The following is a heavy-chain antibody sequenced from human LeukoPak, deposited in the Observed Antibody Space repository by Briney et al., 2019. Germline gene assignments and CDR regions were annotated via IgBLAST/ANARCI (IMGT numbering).Heavy chain of an antibody. D-gene: IGHD4-17*01. CDR1: GGSISSYY. CDR3: ARWTTVTRAFDY. Sequence: SETLSLTYTVSGGSISSYYWSWIRQPAGKGLEWIGRIYTSGSSNYNPSLKSRVTMSVDTSKSQFSLNLSSVTAADTAVYYCARWTTVTRAFDYWGQGTQVTVSS. J-gene: IGHJ4*02. V-gene: IGHV4-4*07. CDR2: IYTSGSS.